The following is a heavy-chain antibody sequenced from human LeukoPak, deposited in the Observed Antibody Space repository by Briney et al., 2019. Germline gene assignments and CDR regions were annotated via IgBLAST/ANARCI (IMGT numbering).Heavy chain of an antibody. CDR3: ARDDCSSSSCLTY. Sequence: PGGSLRLSCAASGFTFSSYGMHWVRQAPGKGLEWVAVISYDGSNKYYADSVKGRFTISRKNTLYLQMNSLRAEDTAVYYCARDDCSSSSCLTYWGQGTLVTVSS. CDR2: ISYDGSNK. CDR1: GFTFSSYG. J-gene: IGHJ4*02. D-gene: IGHD2-2*01. V-gene: IGHV3-30*03.